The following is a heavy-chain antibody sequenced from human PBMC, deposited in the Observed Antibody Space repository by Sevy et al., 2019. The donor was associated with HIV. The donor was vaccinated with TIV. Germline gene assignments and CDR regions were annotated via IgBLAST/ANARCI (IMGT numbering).Heavy chain of an antibody. J-gene: IGHJ6*02. D-gene: IGHD2-2*01. CDR2: MSYDGSNK. Sequence: GGSLRLSCPASGFTFGTYAMHWVRQAPGKGLEWVAVMSYDGSNKYYADSVKGRFTISRDNSKNTLYLQMNSLRAEDTAVYYCARGDKGGYCISTSCSLYGTDVWGQGTTVTVSS. CDR1: GFTFGTYA. V-gene: IGHV3-30-3*01. CDR3: ARGDKGGYCISTSCSLYGTDV.